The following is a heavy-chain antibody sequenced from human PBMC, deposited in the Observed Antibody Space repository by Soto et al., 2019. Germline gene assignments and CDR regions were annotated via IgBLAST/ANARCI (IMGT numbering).Heavy chain of an antibody. Sequence: GGSLRLSCAASGFTFSSYWMSWVRQAPGKGLEWVANIKQDGSEKYYVDSVKGRFTISRDNAKNSLYLQMNSLRAEDTAVYYCARDRDQNYYYYMDVWGKGTTVTVSS. V-gene: IGHV3-7*01. CDR1: GFTFSSYW. J-gene: IGHJ6*03. CDR2: IKQDGSEK. CDR3: ARDRDQNYYYYMDV.